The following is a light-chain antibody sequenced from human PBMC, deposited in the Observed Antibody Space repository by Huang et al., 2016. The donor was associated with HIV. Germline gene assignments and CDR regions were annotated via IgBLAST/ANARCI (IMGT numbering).Light chain of an antibody. J-gene: IGKJ3*01. CDR3: QKYNSAPPFT. CDR1: RGISNF. V-gene: IGKV1-27*01. Sequence: DFQMTQSPSSLSASVGDRVTITCRASRGISNFLAWYQQKPGKVPKLLIYAASTLQSGVPSRFSGSGSGTDVTLTISSLQPEDVATYYCQKYNSAPPFTFGPGTKVDIK. CDR2: AAS.